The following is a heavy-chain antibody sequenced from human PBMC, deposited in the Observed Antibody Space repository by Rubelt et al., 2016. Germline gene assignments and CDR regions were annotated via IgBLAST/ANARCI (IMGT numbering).Heavy chain of an antibody. CDR2: FDPEDGET. D-gene: IGHD3-22*01. J-gene: IGHJ6*02. CDR3: ASAAYYDDSSVYPGGDYYYGMDV. V-gene: IGHV1-24*01. CDR1: GYTLTELS. Sequence: SGAEVKKPGASVKVSCKVSGYTLTELSMHWVRQAPGKGLEWMGGFDPEDGETIYAQKFQGRVPMTEATSTDTAYMKLSSLRSEDTAVYYCASAAYYDDSSVYPGGDYYYGMDVWGQGALVTVSS.